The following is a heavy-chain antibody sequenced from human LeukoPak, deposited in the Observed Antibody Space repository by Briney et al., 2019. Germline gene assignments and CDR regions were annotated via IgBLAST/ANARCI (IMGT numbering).Heavy chain of an antibody. CDR2: IYPGDSDT. CDR3: AKHTREGASDTPFDY. J-gene: IGHJ4*02. CDR1: GYSFTSYW. Sequence: GESLKISCKGSGYSFTSYWIGWVRQMPGKGLEWMGIIYPGDSDTRYSPSFQGQVTISADKSVSTAYLQWSSLKASDTAIYYCAKHTREGASDTPFDYRGQGTLVIVSS. V-gene: IGHV5-51*01. D-gene: IGHD2-15*01.